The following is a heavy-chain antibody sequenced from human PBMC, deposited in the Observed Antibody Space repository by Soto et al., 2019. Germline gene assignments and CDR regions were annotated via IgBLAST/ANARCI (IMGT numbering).Heavy chain of an antibody. Sequence: EAQLVETGGGLIQPGESLRLSCLVSGFTVNSHHMTWIRQAPGKGLEWVSHFDGVGNILYSDSVRGRFTISRDGSKNTLYLQMDSLRVDDTAVYYSAASVASLYYWGMDVWGQGTPVTVS. J-gene: IGHJ6*02. D-gene: IGHD5-12*01. V-gene: IGHV3-53*02. CDR1: GFTVNSHH. CDR2: FDGVGNI. CDR3: AASVASLYYWGMDV.